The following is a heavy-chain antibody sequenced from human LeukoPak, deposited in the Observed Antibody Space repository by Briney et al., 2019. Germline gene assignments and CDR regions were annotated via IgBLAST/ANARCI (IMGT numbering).Heavy chain of an antibody. J-gene: IGHJ4*02. V-gene: IGHV3-48*03. CDR1: GFTFSSYE. Sequence: GGSLRLSCAASGFTFSSYEIHWVRQAPGKGLEWVSYISTSGSIINYADSVKGRFTISRDNAKNSLYLQTNSLTAEDTALYYCARGRFYFDYWGQGTLVAVSS. CDR2: ISTSGSII. CDR3: ARGRFYFDY.